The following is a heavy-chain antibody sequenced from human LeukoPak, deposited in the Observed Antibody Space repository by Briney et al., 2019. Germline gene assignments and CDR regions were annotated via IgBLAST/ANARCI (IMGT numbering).Heavy chain of an antibody. CDR2: IYYSGGA. D-gene: IGHD6-19*01. J-gene: IGHJ4*02. Sequence: ASETLSLTCTVSGASIISYYWSWIRQPPGKGLEWIGDIYYSGGANYNPSLKGRATVSLDTSKNQFFLNLASVAAADSAVYYCARGRTDAAVAGNFDYWGQGTLVTVSS. CDR3: ARGRTDAAVAGNFDY. V-gene: IGHV4-59*01. CDR1: GASIISYY.